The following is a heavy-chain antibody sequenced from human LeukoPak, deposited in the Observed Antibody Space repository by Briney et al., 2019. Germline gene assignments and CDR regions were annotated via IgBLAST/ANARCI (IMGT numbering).Heavy chain of an antibody. CDR1: GYTFTDYY. V-gene: IGHV1-18*04. D-gene: IGHD3-22*01. Sequence: ASVKVSCKASGYTFTDYYMHWVRQAPGQGLEWMGWISAYNGNTNYAQKLQGRVTMTTDTSTSTAYMELRSLRSDDTAVYYCAGGSGYYSDYYYYYGMDVWGQGTTVTVSS. CDR2: ISAYNGNT. CDR3: AGGSGYYSDYYYYYGMDV. J-gene: IGHJ6*02.